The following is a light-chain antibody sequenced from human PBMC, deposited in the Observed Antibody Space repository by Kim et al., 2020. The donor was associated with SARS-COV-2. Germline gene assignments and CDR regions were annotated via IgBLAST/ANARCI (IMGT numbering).Light chain of an antibody. CDR1: QDINTY. J-gene: IGKJ5*01. CDR2: GAS. CDR3: QQRSNWHPEFT. V-gene: IGKV3D-11*01. Sequence: ERVLTQSPATLSLSPGQRATLSCRTGQDINTYLAWYQHKPGQTPRLLIYGASNRAAGIPARFSGSGSGTDFTLTISSLEPEDFAVYYCQQRSNWHPEFTFGQGTRLEIK.